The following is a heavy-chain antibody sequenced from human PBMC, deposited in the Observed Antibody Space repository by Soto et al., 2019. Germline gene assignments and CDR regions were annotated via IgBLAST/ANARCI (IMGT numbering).Heavy chain of an antibody. Sequence: QVQLVESGGGVVQPGRSLRLSCAASGFTFSSYAMHWVRQAPGKGLEWVAVISYDGSNKYYADSVKGRFTISRDNSKNALYRQMNRMRAEDTAVYYCAREYRSSRGGDLSPSFDYWGQGTLVTVSS. J-gene: IGHJ4*02. CDR3: AREYRSSRGGDLSPSFDY. CDR2: ISYDGSNK. CDR1: GFTFSSYA. V-gene: IGHV3-30-3*01. D-gene: IGHD2-21*02.